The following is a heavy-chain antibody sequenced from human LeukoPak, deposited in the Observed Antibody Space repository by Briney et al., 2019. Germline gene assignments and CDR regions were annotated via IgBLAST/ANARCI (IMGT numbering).Heavy chain of an antibody. CDR2: ISSSSTYV. V-gene: IGHV3-21*01. J-gene: IGHJ4*02. Sequence: GGSLRLSCAASKFTFSSCNMNWVRQAPGKGLEWVSSISSSSTYVYYADSVKGRFTISRDNSKNTLYLQMNSLRTEDTAVYYCARDRYTYGPGYYFASWGQGAVVTVSS. D-gene: IGHD3-9*01. CDR3: ARDRYTYGPGYYFAS. CDR1: KFTFSSCN.